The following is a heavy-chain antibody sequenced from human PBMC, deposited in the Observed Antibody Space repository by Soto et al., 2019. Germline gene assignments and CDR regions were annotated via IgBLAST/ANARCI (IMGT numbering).Heavy chain of an antibody. V-gene: IGHV3-23*01. CDR3: AKAPGTAGWFDP. CDR2: ISGSGGTT. J-gene: IGHJ5*02. Sequence: HPGGSLRLSCAASGFSLSSSAMSWVRQAPGKGLEWVSGISGSGGTTYYADSVKGRFTISRDNSKNTQYLQMNSLRAEDTAVYYCAKAPGTAGWFDPWGQGTLVTVSS. CDR1: GFSLSSSA. D-gene: IGHD1-7*01.